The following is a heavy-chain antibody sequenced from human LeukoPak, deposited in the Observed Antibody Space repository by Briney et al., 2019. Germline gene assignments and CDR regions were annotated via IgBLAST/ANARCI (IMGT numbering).Heavy chain of an antibody. Sequence: GGSLRLSCPASGFTFSGYWMHWVRQAPGKGLEWVSSISSSSSYIYYADSVKGRFTISRDNAKNSLYLQMNSLRAEDTAVYYCAREDFVVVVAALDVWGKGTTVTVSS. CDR2: ISSSSSYI. CDR1: GFTFSGYW. D-gene: IGHD2-15*01. V-gene: IGHV3-21*01. CDR3: AREDFVVVVAALDV. J-gene: IGHJ6*04.